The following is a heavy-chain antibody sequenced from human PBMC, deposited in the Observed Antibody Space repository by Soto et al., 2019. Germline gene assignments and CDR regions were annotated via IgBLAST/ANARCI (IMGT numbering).Heavy chain of an antibody. Sequence: QVQLVESGGGLVKPGGSLRLSCAASGFTFSDYYMSWIRQAPGKGLEWVSYISSSGSTIYYADSVKGRFTISRDNAKNSLYLQMNSLRAEDTAVYYCARGNYDIFTGYYGYYYYYYMDVWGKGTTVTVSS. J-gene: IGHJ6*03. V-gene: IGHV3-11*01. CDR3: ARGNYDIFTGYYGYYYYYYMDV. CDR2: ISSSGSTI. CDR1: GFTFSDYY. D-gene: IGHD3-9*01.